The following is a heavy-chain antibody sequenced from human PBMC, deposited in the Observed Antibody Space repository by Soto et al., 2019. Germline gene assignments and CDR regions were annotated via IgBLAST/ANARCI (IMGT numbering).Heavy chain of an antibody. CDR1: GYTFTTHA. V-gene: IGHV1-3*01. CDR2: INGGTGQT. D-gene: IGHD1-1*01. Sequence: ASVKVSCKASGYTFTTHAMQWVRQSPGQSLEWMGWINGGTGQTKHSQRFQGRVNITRDTSASKAYMELCSLRSEDTAVYYCARGKGMEENYYYYGLDIWGQGTTVTVSS. J-gene: IGHJ6*02. CDR3: ARGKGMEENYYYYGLDI.